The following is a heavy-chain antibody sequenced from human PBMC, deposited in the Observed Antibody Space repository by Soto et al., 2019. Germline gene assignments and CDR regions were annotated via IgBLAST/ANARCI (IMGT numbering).Heavy chain of an antibody. V-gene: IGHV5-51*01. CDR1: GYTFTAYW. J-gene: IGHJ3*02. CDR2: IYPGDSDT. Sequence: PGESLMISCKGSGYTFTAYWIGWVRQMPGKGLEWMGIIYPGDSDTRYSPSFQGQVTISADKSISTAYLQWSSLKASDTAMFYCARGGYSGNSKDPFYIWGPGTMVTVSS. D-gene: IGHD6-25*01. CDR3: ARGGYSGNSKDPFYI.